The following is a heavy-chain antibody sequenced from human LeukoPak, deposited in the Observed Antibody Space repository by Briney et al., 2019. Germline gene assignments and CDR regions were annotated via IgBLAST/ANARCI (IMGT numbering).Heavy chain of an antibody. Sequence: SETLSLTCTVSGGSITNNNYYCDWIRQPPGKGLEWIGSIYYSGSTYYNPSLKSRVAISVDTSKNQFSLKLRSVTAADTAVYYCARHSNWGAFNSWGQGTLVTASP. V-gene: IGHV4-39*01. J-gene: IGHJ4*02. CDR2: IYYSGST. CDR3: ARHSNWGAFNS. CDR1: GGSITNNNYY. D-gene: IGHD7-27*01.